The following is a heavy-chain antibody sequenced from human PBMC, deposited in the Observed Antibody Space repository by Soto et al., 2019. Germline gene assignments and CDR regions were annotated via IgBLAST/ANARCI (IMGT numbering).Heavy chain of an antibody. CDR1: GASISGFY. D-gene: IGHD1-1*01. J-gene: IGHJ5*02. CDR3: VRDGTKTLRDWFDP. CDR2: IYATGTT. V-gene: IGHV4-4*07. Sequence: SETLSLTCTVSGASISGFYWSWIRRSAGKGLEWIGRIYATGTTDYNPSLKSRVMMSVDTSKKQFSLKLRSVTAADTAVYYCVRDGTKTLRDWFDPWGQGISVTVSS.